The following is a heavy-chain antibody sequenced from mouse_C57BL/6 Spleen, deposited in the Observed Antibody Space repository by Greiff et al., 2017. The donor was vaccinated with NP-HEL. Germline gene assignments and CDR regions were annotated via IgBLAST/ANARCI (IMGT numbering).Heavy chain of an antibody. J-gene: IGHJ1*03. CDR1: GFTFSDYY. D-gene: IGHD1-1*01. V-gene: IGHV5-16*01. CDR3: ARVPYYYGSRYFDV. CDR2: INYDGSST. Sequence: DVHLVESEGGLVQPGSSMKLSCTASGFTFSDYYMAWVRQVPEKGLEWVANINYDGSSTYYLDSLKSRFIISRDNAKNILYLQMSSLKSEDTATYYCARVPYYYGSRYFDVWGTGTTVTVSS.